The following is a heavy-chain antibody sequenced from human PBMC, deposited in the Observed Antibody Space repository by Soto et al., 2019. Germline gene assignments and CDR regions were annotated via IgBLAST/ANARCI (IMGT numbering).Heavy chain of an antibody. J-gene: IGHJ5*02. CDR3: ARDRRYISSPPTFALNWFDP. CDR1: GYTFTSYG. V-gene: IGHV1-18*01. CDR2: ISAYNGNT. Sequence: QVQLVQSGAEVKKPGASVKVSCKASGYTFTSYGISWVRQAPGQGLEWMGWISAYNGNTNYAQKLQGRVTMTTDTSTSTAYMELRSLRSDDTAVYYCARDRRYISSPPTFALNWFDPWGQGTLVTVSS. D-gene: IGHD6-6*01.